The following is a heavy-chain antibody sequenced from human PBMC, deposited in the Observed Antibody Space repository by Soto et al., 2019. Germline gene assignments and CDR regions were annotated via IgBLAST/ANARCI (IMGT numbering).Heavy chain of an antibody. D-gene: IGHD2-21*02. CDR2: ISSSSSYT. CDR1: GFTFSDYY. Sequence: GSLRLSCAASGFTFSDYYMSWIRQAPGKGLEWVSYISSSSSYTNYVDSVKGRFTISRDNAKNSLYLQMNSLRAEDTAVYYCARDGAYCGGDCYPDAFDIWGQGTMVTVSS. V-gene: IGHV3-11*06. CDR3: ARDGAYCGGDCYPDAFDI. J-gene: IGHJ3*02.